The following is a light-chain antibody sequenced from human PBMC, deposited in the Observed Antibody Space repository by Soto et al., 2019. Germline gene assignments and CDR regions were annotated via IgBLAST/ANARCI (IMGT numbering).Light chain of an antibody. CDR1: QSVSSTY. V-gene: IGKV3-20*01. Sequence: EIVLTQSPGTLSLSPGERATLSCRASQSVSSTYLAWYQQNPGQAPRLLLYGASSRATGIPDRFSGSGSGTDFTLTISRLEPEDFAVYFCQQYASSSYTFGQGTKQEIK. CDR3: QQYASSSYT. CDR2: GAS. J-gene: IGKJ2*01.